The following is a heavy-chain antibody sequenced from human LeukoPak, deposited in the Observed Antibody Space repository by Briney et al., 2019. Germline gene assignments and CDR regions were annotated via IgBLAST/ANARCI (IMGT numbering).Heavy chain of an antibody. CDR1: GFTFDNAW. CDR2: IKSKTSGGTT. Sequence: GGSLRLSCAASGFTFDNAWMSWVRQAPGKGLEWVGRIKSKTSGGTTDYAAPVKGRFIISRDDSKTTLYLQMNSLKTEDTAVYYCTTTPYYDILTGHYYFDYWGQGTLVTVSS. CDR3: TTTPYYDILTGHYYFDY. V-gene: IGHV3-15*01. D-gene: IGHD3-9*01. J-gene: IGHJ4*02.